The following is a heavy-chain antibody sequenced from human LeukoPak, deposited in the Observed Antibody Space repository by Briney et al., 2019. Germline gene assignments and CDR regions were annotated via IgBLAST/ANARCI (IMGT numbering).Heavy chain of an antibody. J-gene: IGHJ4*02. CDR3: ARFTMIVVALDY. V-gene: IGHV1-2*02. CDR2: INPNSGGT. Sequence: ASVKVSCKASGYTFTGYYMHWVRQAPGQGLEWMGWINPNSGGTNYAQKFQGRVTMTRDTSISTAYMELSRLRSDDTAVYYCARFTMIVVALDYWGQGTLVTVSS. D-gene: IGHD3-22*01. CDR1: GYTFTGYY.